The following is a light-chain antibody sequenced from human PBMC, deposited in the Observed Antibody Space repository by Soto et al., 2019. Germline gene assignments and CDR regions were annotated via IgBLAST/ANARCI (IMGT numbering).Light chain of an antibody. V-gene: IGLV2-14*01. Sequence: QSVLTQPASVSGSPGQSITLSCAGSSSDVGGYNHVSWYQHHPGKAPKLLIYEVTNRPSGVSNRFSGSKSGNTASLTISGLQAEDEAEYYCSSYTSSFSSVFXTGTKVTVL. CDR3: SSYTSSFSSV. CDR1: SSDVGGYNH. CDR2: EVT. J-gene: IGLJ1*01.